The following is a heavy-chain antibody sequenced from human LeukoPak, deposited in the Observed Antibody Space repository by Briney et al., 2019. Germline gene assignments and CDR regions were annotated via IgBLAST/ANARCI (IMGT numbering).Heavy chain of an antibody. V-gene: IGHV4-39*01. CDR3: ARHAYYHDSSGYPTFFDY. Sequence: SETLSLTCTVSGGSISSSSYYWGWIRQPPGKGLEWIGSIYYSGSTYYNPSLKSRVTISVDTSKNQFSLKLSSVTAADTAVYYCARHAYYHDSSGYPTFFDYWGQGTLVTVSS. CDR2: IYYSGST. CDR1: GGSISSSSYY. J-gene: IGHJ4*02. D-gene: IGHD3-22*01.